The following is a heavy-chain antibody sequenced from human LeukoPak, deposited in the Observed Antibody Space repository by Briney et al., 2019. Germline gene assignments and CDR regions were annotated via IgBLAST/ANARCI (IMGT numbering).Heavy chain of an antibody. J-gene: IGHJ4*02. CDR1: GGSISSSNW. CDR2: IYYSGST. V-gene: IGHV4-4*02. CDR3: ARIPKGYCSGGSCYPYFDY. Sequence: SETLSLTCAVSGGSISSSNWWSWVRQPPGKGLEWIGYIYYSGSTNYNPSLKSRVTISVDTSKNQFSLKLSSVTAADTAVYYCARIPKGYCSGGSCYPYFDYWGQGTLLTVSS. D-gene: IGHD2-15*01.